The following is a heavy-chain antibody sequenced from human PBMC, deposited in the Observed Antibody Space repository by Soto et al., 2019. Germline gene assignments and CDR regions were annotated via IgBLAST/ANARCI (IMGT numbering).Heavy chain of an antibody. D-gene: IGHD1-20*01. CDR1: GFTFSSYA. V-gene: IGHV3-23*01. CDR3: AKREYNWNYFRY. CDR2: ISGSGGST. J-gene: IGHJ4*02. Sequence: LRLSCAASGFTFSSYAMSWVRQAPGKGLEWVSAISGSGGSTYYADSVKGRFTISRDNSKNTLYLQMNSLRAEDTAVYYCAKREYNWNYFRYWGQGTLVTVSS.